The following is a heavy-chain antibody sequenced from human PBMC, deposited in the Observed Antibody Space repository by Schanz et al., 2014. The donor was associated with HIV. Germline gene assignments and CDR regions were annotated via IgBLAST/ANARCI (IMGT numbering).Heavy chain of an antibody. V-gene: IGHV3-23*01. D-gene: IGHD3-16*01. CDR3: ARVWADYGMDV. Sequence: EVQLLESGGGLVQPGGSLRVSCAASGFMFSSYGMSWVRQAPGKGLEWVSLIGSGGGRTYYADSVKGRVTISRDNAKNSLYLQMNRLRAEDTALYYCARVWADYGMDVWGQGTTVTVSS. CDR1: GFMFSSYG. J-gene: IGHJ6*02. CDR2: IGSGGGRT.